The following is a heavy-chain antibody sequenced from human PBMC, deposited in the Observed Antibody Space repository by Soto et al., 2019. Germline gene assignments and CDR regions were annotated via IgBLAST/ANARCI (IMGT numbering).Heavy chain of an antibody. CDR2: ISGSGDTT. V-gene: IGHV3-23*01. Sequence: PGGSLRLSCVISRLTFSNYALNWVRQAPGKGLEWVSSISGSGDTTYYADSVKGRFTISRDNSKNTLYLQMNSLRVEDTALYYCAKADYSYSWAPGDYWGQRTLVTCSS. CDR1: RLTFSNYA. CDR3: AKADYSYSWAPGDY. J-gene: IGHJ4*02. D-gene: IGHD6-13*01.